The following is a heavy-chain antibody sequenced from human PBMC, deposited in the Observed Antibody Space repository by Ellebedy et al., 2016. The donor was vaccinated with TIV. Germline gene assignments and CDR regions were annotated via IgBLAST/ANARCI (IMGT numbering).Heavy chain of an antibody. CDR1: GYTFSNHY. D-gene: IGHD5-12*01. J-gene: IGHJ3*02. CDR2: INPSRGTT. CDR3: AGSDISPAGTDALDI. V-gene: IGHV1-46*03. Sequence: ASVKVSXXASGYTFSNHYIHWVRQAPRQGLEWMGMINPSRGTTDYAQKFQGRVTMTRDTSTKTVYVELSSLRSEDTAVYYCAGSDISPAGTDALDIWGQGTLVTVSS.